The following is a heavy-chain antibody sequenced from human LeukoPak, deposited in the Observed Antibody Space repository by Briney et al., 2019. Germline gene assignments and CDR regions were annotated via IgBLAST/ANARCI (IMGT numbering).Heavy chain of an antibody. J-gene: IGHJ4*02. Sequence: SETLSLTCTVSGGSISSYYWSWIRQPPGKGLEWIGYIYYSGSTNYNPSLKSRVTISVDTSKNQFSLKLSSVTAADTAVYYCARHYYYGPFDYWGQGTLVTVSS. CDR3: ARHYYYGPFDY. D-gene: IGHD3-10*01. V-gene: IGHV4-59*01. CDR2: IYYSGST. CDR1: GGSISSYY.